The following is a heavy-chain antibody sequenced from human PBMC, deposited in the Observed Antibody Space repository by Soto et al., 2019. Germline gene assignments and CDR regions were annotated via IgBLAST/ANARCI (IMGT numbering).Heavy chain of an antibody. Sequence: EVQLVESGGGLVQPGGSLRLPCAASGFTFSSYEMNWVRQAPGKGLEWVSYISSSGSTIYYADSVKGRFTISRDNAKNSLYLQMNSLRAEDTAVYYCARGPSPYIVVVPASPYYGMDVWGQGTTVTVSS. CDR3: ARGPSPYIVVVPASPYYGMDV. CDR2: ISSSGSTI. J-gene: IGHJ6*02. V-gene: IGHV3-48*03. CDR1: GFTFSSYE. D-gene: IGHD2-2*01.